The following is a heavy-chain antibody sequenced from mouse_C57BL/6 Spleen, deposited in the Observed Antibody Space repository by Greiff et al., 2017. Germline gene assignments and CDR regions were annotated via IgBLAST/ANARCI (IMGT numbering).Heavy chain of an antibody. CDR2: ISSGGDYI. J-gene: IGHJ2*01. Sequence: EVQRVESGEGLVKPGGSLKLSCAASGFTFSSYAMSWVRQTPEKRLEWVAYISSGGDYIYSADTVKGRFTISRDNARNTLYLQMSSLKSEDTAMYYCTRHDYDERSFDYWGQGTTLTVSS. V-gene: IGHV5-9-1*02. CDR3: TRHDYDERSFDY. D-gene: IGHD2-4*01. CDR1: GFTFSSYA.